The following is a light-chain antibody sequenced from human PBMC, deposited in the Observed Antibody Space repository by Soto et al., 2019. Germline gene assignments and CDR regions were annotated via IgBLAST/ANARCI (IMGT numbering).Light chain of an antibody. V-gene: IGKV3-11*01. CDR3: QQRISWPIT. CDR2: DAS. CDR1: QGLYNY. J-gene: IGKJ5*01. Sequence: EIVLTQSQATLSLSPGERATLSCRASQGLYNYLAWYQQKPGQTPRLLIYDASTRATGIPARFSGDWSGTDFTLTIDTLEPEDFAVYYCQQRISWPITFGQGTRLEIK.